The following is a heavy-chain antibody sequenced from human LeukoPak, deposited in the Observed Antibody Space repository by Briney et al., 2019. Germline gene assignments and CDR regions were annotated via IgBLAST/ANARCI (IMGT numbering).Heavy chain of an antibody. J-gene: IGHJ4*02. CDR2: IYYSGST. D-gene: IGHD5-18*01. CDR1: GGSISSYY. Sequence: SETLSLTCTVSGGSISSYYWSWIRQPPGKGLEWIGYIYYSGSTNYNPSLKSRVTISVDTSKNQFSLKLSSVTAADTAVYYCARAKDEYSYGSLDYWGQGTLVTVSS. CDR3: ARAKDEYSYGSLDY. V-gene: IGHV4-59*01.